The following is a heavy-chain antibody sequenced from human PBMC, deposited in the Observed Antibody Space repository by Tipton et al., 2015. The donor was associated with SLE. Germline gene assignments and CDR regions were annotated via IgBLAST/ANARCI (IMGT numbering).Heavy chain of an antibody. Sequence: GLVKPSETLSLTCTVSGSSISSGYYWDWIRQPPGKGLEWIGTIYHSGNTYYNPSLKSRLTISVDTSKNQFSLTLSSVTAADTAVYYCARDREAKHLVYYYSMDVWGQGTTVIVSS. D-gene: IGHD3-16*02. CDR2: IYHSGNT. V-gene: IGHV4-38-2*02. CDR1: GSSISSGYY. J-gene: IGHJ6*02. CDR3: ARDREAKHLVYYYSMDV.